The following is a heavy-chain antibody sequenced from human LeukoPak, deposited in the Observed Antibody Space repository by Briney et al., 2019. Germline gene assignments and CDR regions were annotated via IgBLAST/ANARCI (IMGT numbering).Heavy chain of an antibody. CDR2: IYYSGST. J-gene: IGHJ4*02. D-gene: IGHD3-10*01. V-gene: IGHV4-39*01. CDR1: GGSISSSSYY. Sequence: SETLSLTCTVSGGSISSSSYYWGWIRQPPGKGLEWNGSIYYSGSTYYNPSLKSRVTISVDTSKNQFSLKLSSVTAADTAVYYCARRDGSGSNHLNWGQGTLVIVSS. CDR3: ARRDGSGSNHLN.